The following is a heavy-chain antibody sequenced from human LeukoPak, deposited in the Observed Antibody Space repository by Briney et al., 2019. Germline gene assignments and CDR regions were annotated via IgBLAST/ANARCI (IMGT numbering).Heavy chain of an antibody. D-gene: IGHD2-21*02. J-gene: IGHJ6*02. CDR3: ARDLTAPFYYYGLDV. CDR2: IKQDGSEK. CDR1: GFTISSFW. V-gene: IGHV3-7*01. Sequence: PGGFLRLSCGASGFTISSFWMSWVRQAPGKGLEWVANIKQDGSEKNYVDSVKGRFTISRDNAKNSLYLQMNSLRAEDTAVYYCARDLTAPFYYYGLDVWGQGTTVTVSS.